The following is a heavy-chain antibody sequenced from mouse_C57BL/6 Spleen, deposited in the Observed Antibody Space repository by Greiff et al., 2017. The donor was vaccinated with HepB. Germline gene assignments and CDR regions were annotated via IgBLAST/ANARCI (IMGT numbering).Heavy chain of an antibody. J-gene: IGHJ3*01. CDR3: ARSRDSSGYGFAY. V-gene: IGHV1-7*01. CDR2: INPSSGYT. CDR1: GYTFTSYW. Sequence: VKLMESGAELAKPGASVKLSCKASGYTFTSYWMHWVKQRPGQGLEWIGYINPSSGYTKYNQKFKDKATLTADKSSSTAYMQLSSLTYEDSAVYYCARSRDSSGYGFAYWGQGTLVTVSA. D-gene: IGHD3-2*02.